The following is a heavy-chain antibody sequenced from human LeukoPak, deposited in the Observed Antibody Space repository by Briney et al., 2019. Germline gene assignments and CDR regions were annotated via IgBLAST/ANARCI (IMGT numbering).Heavy chain of an antibody. Sequence: SETLSLTCAVSGGSISSSNWWSCVRQPPGKGLEWIGEIYHSGSTNYNPSLKSRVTISVDKSKNQFSLKLSSVTAADTAVYYCARAWGAAAGLGFDYWGQGTLVTVSS. CDR1: GGSISSSNW. CDR3: ARAWGAAAGLGFDY. V-gene: IGHV4-4*02. J-gene: IGHJ4*02. CDR2: IYHSGST. D-gene: IGHD6-13*01.